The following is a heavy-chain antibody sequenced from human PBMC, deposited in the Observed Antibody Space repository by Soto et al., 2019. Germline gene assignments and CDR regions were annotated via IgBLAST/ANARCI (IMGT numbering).Heavy chain of an antibody. V-gene: IGHV3-48*01. Sequence: GGSMRVSCAASGLTFSDYSRNWVRQAPGEGLEWISYISSTTNTLYYADSVKGRFTISRDNAKNSLYLQINSLRAEDTAVYYCARDFVPAYYNSWRPRAFDIWGQGTMVTVSS. D-gene: IGHD3-3*01. CDR2: ISSTTNTL. J-gene: IGHJ3*02. CDR1: GLTFSDYS. CDR3: ARDFVPAYYNSWRPRAFDI.